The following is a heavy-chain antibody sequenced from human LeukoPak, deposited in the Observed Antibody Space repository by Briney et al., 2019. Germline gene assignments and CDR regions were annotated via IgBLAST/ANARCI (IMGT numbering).Heavy chain of an antibody. CDR3: ARAPIASPFYFDS. J-gene: IGHJ4*02. D-gene: IGHD2-15*01. Sequence: PGGSLRLSCTASGFPFDEHGMSWVRQVPGKGLEWVSGINWSGGSTGYADPLRGRFTISRDNAKNSLYLQMDSLRAEDTALYYCARAPIASPFYFDSWGQGTLVTVS. V-gene: IGHV3-20*04. CDR2: INWSGGST. CDR1: GFPFDEHG.